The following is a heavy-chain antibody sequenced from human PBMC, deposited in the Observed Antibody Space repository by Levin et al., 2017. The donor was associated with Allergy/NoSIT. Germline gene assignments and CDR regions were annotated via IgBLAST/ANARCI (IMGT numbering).Heavy chain of an antibody. CDR2: IYYSGGT. D-gene: IGHD3-16*01. J-gene: IGHJ6*03. Sequence: SETLSLTCTVSGGSISSYYWSWIRQPPGKGLEWIGYIYYSGGTNYNPSLKSRVTISVDTSKKQFSLKLSSVTAADTAVYYGAGYAYVWGSLNYYYYMDVWGKGTTVTVSS. V-gene: IGHV4-59*08. CDR3: AGYAYVWGSLNYYYYMDV. CDR1: GGSISSYY.